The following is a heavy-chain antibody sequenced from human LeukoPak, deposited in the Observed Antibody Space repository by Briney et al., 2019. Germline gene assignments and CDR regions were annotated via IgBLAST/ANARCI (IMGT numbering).Heavy chain of an antibody. D-gene: IGHD5-24*01. J-gene: IGHJ4*02. CDR3: AKDEMATIAFFDY. CDR2: ISGSGGST. Sequence: GGSLRLSCAASGFTFSSYAMSWVRQAPGKGLEWVSAISGSGGSTYYADFVKGRFTISRDNSKNTLYLQMNSLRAEDTAVYYCAKDEMATIAFFDYWGQGTLVTVSS. CDR1: GFTFSSYA. V-gene: IGHV3-23*01.